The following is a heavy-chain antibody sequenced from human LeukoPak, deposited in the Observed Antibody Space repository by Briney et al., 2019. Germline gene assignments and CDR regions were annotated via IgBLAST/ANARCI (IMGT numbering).Heavy chain of an antibody. CDR3: ARDSKFGTTALNPFDY. CDR1: GYIFISFG. D-gene: IGHD4-11*01. V-gene: IGHV1-18*01. J-gene: IGHJ4*02. Sequence: ASVKVSCKATGYIFISFGISWVRQAPGQGLEWMGWISAYNGNTNYAQKFQGRVTITADESTSTAYMELSSLRSEDTAVYYCARDSKFGTTALNPFDYWGQGTLVTVSS. CDR2: ISAYNGNT.